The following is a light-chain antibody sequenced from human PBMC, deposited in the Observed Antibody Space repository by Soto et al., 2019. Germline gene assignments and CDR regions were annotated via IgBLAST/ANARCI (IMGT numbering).Light chain of an antibody. CDR2: ATS. CDR1: QSVSSSY. V-gene: IGKV3-20*01. Sequence: EIVLTQSPGTLSLSPGERATVSCRASQSVSSSYLAWYHQKPGQAPRLLIYATSSRATGIPDRFSGSGSGTDFTLTISRLEPEDFAVYYCQQYDASHITFGQGTRLEIK. CDR3: QQYDASHIT. J-gene: IGKJ5*01.